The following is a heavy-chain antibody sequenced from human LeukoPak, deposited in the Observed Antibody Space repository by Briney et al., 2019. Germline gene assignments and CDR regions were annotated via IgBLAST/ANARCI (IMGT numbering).Heavy chain of an antibody. D-gene: IGHD6-13*01. CDR3: TDGFSSSWLFDY. Sequence: GGSLRLSCTVSGFTVSSNSMSWVRQAPGKGLEWVSFIYSDNTHYSDSVKGRFTISRDNSKNTLYLQMNSLRAEDTAVYYCTDGFSSSWLFDYWGQGTLVTVSS. V-gene: IGHV3-53*01. J-gene: IGHJ4*02. CDR1: GFTVSSNS. CDR2: IYSDNT.